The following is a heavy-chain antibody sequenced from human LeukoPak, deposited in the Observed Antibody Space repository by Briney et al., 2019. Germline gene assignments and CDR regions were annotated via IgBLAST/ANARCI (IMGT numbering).Heavy chain of an antibody. Sequence: GGSLRLSCAASGFTFSSYAMSWVRQAPGKGLEWVSAISTSGGSTYYADSVKGRFSISRDNSKDTLYLQMNSLRAEDTAVYYCAKDLIVGATSNYFDYWGQGTLVTVSS. CDR2: ISTSGGST. CDR3: AKDLIVGATSNYFDY. CDR1: GFTFSSYA. J-gene: IGHJ4*02. V-gene: IGHV3-23*01. D-gene: IGHD1-26*01.